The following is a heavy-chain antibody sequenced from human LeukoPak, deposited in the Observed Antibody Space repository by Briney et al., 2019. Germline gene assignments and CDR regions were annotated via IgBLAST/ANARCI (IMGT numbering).Heavy chain of an antibody. Sequence: PGGSLRLSCAASGFTFSSYSMNWVRQAPGKGLEWVSSISSSSSYIYYADSVKGRFTISRDNAKNSLYLQMNSLRAEDTAVYYCARVELERRGYYYYYYMDVWGKGTTVTVSS. D-gene: IGHD1-1*01. CDR1: GFTFSSYS. CDR2: ISSSSSYI. J-gene: IGHJ6*03. CDR3: ARVELERRGYYYYYYMDV. V-gene: IGHV3-21*01.